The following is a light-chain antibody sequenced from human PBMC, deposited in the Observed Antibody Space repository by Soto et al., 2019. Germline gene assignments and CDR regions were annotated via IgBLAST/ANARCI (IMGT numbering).Light chain of an antibody. Sequence: LTRPASVSGSPGQSITISCTGTSSDVGGYNYVSWYQQHPGKAPKLMIFEVSNRPSGVSNRFSGSKSANTASLTISGLQPEDEADYYCSSYRSSSPLYVFGTGTKVTVL. V-gene: IGLV2-14*01. CDR2: EVS. CDR1: SSDVGGYNY. CDR3: SSYRSSSPLYV. J-gene: IGLJ1*01.